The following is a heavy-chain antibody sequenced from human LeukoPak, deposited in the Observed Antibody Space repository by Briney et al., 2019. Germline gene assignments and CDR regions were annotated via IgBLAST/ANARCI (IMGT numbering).Heavy chain of an antibody. V-gene: IGHV4-59*01. D-gene: IGHD4-11*01. Sequence: MSSETLSLTCTVSGGSISGYYWTWIRQSPGKGLEWIAYIYYSGSTNYNPSLKSRVTISADTSKNQFSLRLSSVTAADTAVYFCARLRGNYFPDYWGQGTLVTVSS. J-gene: IGHJ4*02. CDR3: ARLRGNYFPDY. CDR2: IYYSGST. CDR1: GGSISGYY.